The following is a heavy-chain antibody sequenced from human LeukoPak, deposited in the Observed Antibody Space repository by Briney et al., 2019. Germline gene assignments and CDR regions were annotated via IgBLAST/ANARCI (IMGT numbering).Heavy chain of an antibody. J-gene: IGHJ4*02. Sequence: SETLSLTCTVSGGSISSSSYYWGWIRQPPGRGLEWIGSIYYSGSTYYNPSLKSRVTISRDTSKNQFSLKVSSVTAADTAVYYCASGTSGYYYSWGQGALVTVSS. CDR2: IYYSGST. V-gene: IGHV4-39*07. CDR1: GGSISSSSYY. D-gene: IGHD3-22*01. CDR3: ASGTSGYYYS.